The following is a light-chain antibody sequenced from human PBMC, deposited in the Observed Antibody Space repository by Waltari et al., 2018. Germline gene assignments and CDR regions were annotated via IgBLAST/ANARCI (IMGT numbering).Light chain of an antibody. J-gene: IGKJ1*01. CDR3: QQSYSTPPRT. V-gene: IGKV1-39*01. CDR1: QSISNY. Sequence: DIQMTKYPSSLSASVGDRVTITCRASQSISNYLNWYQLKPGKAPKLLISAASSLQSGVPSRFSGSGSGTDFTLTISSLQPEDFATYYCQQSYSTPPRTFGQGTKVEIK. CDR2: AAS.